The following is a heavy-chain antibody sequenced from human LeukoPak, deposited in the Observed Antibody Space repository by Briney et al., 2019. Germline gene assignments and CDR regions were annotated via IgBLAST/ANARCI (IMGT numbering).Heavy chain of an antibody. D-gene: IGHD6-6*01. V-gene: IGHV3-74*01. CDR2: INPDGSST. J-gene: IGHJ4*02. Sequence: HPGGSLRLSCAASGFSFSAYWMHWVRQVPGKGLVWVSRINPDGSSTLYADSVRGRFAISRDNAKNTLFLQMNSLRAEDTAVYYCARDLAGAARWGQGTRVTVSS. CDR3: ARDLAGAAR. CDR1: GFSFSAYW.